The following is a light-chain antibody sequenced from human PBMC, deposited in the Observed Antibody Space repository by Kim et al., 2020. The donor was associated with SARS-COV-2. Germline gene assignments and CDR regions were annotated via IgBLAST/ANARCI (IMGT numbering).Light chain of an antibody. J-gene: IGLJ2*01. V-gene: IGLV4-69*01. CDR1: SEHSDYA. Sequence: QPVLTQSPSASASLGASVKLTCTLSSEHSDYAIAWHQQQPQKGPRYLMNPTSNGRHAKGDGIPDRFSGSSSGAERYLSISSLQSEDEADYYCQTWDTGMVFGGGTQLTVL. CDR3: QTWDTGMV. CDR2: PTSNGRH.